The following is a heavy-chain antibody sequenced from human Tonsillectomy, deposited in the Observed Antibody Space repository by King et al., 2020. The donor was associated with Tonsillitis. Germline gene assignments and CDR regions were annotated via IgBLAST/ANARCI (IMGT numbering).Heavy chain of an antibody. CDR3: AKDNVATMPXYAFDF. CDR1: GFTFSGYA. Sequence: VQLVESGGGLVQPGGSLRLSCAASGFTFSGYAMSWVRQAPGKGLEWVSAISGSGGSTYSADSVKGRFTVSRDNSKNTLSLQMNSLRAEDTAVYYCAKDNVATMPXYAFDFWGQXTMVTVSS. CDR2: ISGSGGST. D-gene: IGHD5-12*01. J-gene: IGHJ3*01. V-gene: IGHV3-23*04.